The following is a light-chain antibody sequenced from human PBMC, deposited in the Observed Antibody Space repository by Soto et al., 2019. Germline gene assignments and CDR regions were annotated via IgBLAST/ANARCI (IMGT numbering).Light chain of an antibody. J-gene: IGKJ2*01. V-gene: IGKV1-39*01. CDR2: AAS. CDR3: QQRYITPLMYT. Sequence: DIQMTQSPSSLSASVGDRVTITCRASQSISNYLNWYQQKPGKAPKLLIYAASTLQSGVPSRFSGSGSGTDFTLTITRLQPEDFATYYVQQRYITPLMYTFGQGTKPEIK. CDR1: QSISNY.